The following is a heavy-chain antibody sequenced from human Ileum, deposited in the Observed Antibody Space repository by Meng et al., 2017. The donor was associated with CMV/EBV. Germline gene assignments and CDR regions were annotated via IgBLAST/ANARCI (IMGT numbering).Heavy chain of an antibody. V-gene: IGHV3-7*01. CDR2: IRGDGDAQ. CDR3: ARQAYALFDP. Sequence: GESLKISCTASGFTFSDHWMAWVRQAPGKGLGWGANIRGDGDAQEFVDSLTGRFSISRDNAKNSLYVHMGSLRVEDTAIYYCARQAYALFDPWGQGILVTVSS. CDR1: GFTFSDHW. J-gene: IGHJ5*02.